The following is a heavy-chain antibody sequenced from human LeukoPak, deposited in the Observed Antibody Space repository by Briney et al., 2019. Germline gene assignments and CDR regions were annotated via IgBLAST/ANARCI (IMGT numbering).Heavy chain of an antibody. CDR1: GFTFSSYG. Sequence: GGSLRLSCAASGFTFSSYGMHWVRQAPGKGLEWVAVIWYDGSNKYYADSVKGRFTISRDNSKNTLYLQMNSLRAEDTAVYYCAKDQRLGYSSSSVFDYWGQGTLVTVSS. D-gene: IGHD6-6*01. CDR2: IWYDGSNK. J-gene: IGHJ4*02. CDR3: AKDQRLGYSSSSVFDY. V-gene: IGHV3-33*06.